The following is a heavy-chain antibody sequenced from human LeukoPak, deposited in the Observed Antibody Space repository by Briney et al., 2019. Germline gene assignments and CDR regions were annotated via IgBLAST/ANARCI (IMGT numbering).Heavy chain of an antibody. V-gene: IGHV3-7*01. CDR2: IKQDGSQE. CDR1: RFTLSTYW. J-gene: IGHJ4*02. Sequence: HAGGSLRLSCAASRFTLSTYWMSWVRQAPGKGVEWVAHIKQDGSQEYYVDSVKGRFTISRDSAKNSLYLQMNSLRAEDTAVYYCARGVPYDSWSRPHYSDYWGQGTLVTVSS. D-gene: IGHD3-3*01. CDR3: ARGVPYDSWSRPHYSDY.